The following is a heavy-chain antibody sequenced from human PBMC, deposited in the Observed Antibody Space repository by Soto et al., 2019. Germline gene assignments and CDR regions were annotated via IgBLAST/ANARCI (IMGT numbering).Heavy chain of an antibody. CDR3: AKSGPRRIAPHPPRGSMDV. CDR2: ITSGSIYI. Sequence: PGGSLRLSCAASEFTFSTYTMNWVRQAPGKGLEWVSSITSGSIYIYYADSVKGRFTISRDDATNSLYLQMNSLRAEDTAMYYCAKSGPRRIAPHPPRGSMDVWGQGTTVTVSS. J-gene: IGHJ6*02. D-gene: IGHD6-6*01. CDR1: EFTFSTYT. V-gene: IGHV3-21*01.